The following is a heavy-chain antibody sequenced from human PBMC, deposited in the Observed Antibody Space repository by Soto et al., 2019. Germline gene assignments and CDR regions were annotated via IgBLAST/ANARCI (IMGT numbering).Heavy chain of an antibody. V-gene: IGHV3-23*01. Sequence: TGGSLRLSCAASGFTFSSYAMSCVRQAPGKGLEWVSAISGSGGSTYYADSVKGRFTISRDNSKNTLYLQMNSLRAEDTAVYYCAKAPHYYDSSGYFDYWGQGTLVTVSS. CDR2: ISGSGGST. CDR1: GFTFSSYA. D-gene: IGHD3-22*01. J-gene: IGHJ4*02. CDR3: AKAPHYYDSSGYFDY.